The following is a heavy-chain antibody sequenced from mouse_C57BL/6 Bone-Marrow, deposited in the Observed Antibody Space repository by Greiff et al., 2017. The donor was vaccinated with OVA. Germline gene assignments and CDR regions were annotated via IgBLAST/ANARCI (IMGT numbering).Heavy chain of an antibody. CDR1: GYAFSSSW. CDR3: ARDGSSPAWFAY. J-gene: IGHJ3*01. CDR2: IYPGDGDT. D-gene: IGHD1-1*01. Sequence: VQLQQSGPELVKPGASVKISCKASGYAFSSSWMNWVKQRPGKGLEWIGRIYPGDGDTNYNGKFKGKATLTADKSSSTAYMQLSSLTSEDSAVYFCARDGSSPAWFAYWGQGTLVTVSA. V-gene: IGHV1-82*01.